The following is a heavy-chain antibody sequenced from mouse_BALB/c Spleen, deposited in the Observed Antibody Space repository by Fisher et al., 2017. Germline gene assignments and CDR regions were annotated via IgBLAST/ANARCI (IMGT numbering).Heavy chain of an antibody. Sequence: RFTISRDNAKNTLYLQMSSLKSEDTAMYYCARHGVRGGDYAMDYWGQGTSVTVSS. J-gene: IGHJ4*01. V-gene: IGHV5-12-1*01. CDR3: ARHGVRGGDYAMDY. D-gene: IGHD2-14*01.